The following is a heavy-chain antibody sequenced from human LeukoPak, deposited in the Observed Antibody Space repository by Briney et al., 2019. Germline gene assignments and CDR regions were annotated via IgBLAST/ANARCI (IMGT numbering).Heavy chain of an antibody. D-gene: IGHD6-19*01. V-gene: IGHV1-3*03. CDR1: GYTFTDYA. CDR3: ARGGKQWRGGNYFDS. CDR2: ITTGRGET. Sequence: ASVKVSCKASGYTFTDYALHWVRQAPGQSLEWMGWITTGRGETRYSQEFQRRITFTRDTFASTVYMDLSDLRSEDTAVYYCARGGKQWRGGNYFDSWGQGTQVTVSS. J-gene: IGHJ4*02.